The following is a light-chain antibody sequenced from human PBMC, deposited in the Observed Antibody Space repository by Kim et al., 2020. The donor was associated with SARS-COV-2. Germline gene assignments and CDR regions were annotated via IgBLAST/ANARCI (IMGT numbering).Light chain of an antibody. CDR2: SAA. CDR1: QSIRSN. V-gene: IGKV3-15*01. CDR3: QQYSSWPLT. J-gene: IGKJ4*01. Sequence: VVPGERATLSCRASQSIRSNLAWYQQKPGQAPRLLIYSAATRATGIPARFSGSGSGTEFTLTISSLQSEDFAVYYCQQYSSWPLTFGGGTKVDIK.